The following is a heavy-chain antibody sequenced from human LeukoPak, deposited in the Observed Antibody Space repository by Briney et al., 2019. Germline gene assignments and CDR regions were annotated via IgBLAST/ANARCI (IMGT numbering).Heavy chain of an antibody. CDR1: GFTVSSNY. CDR3: APEPEPYSSGWLALKGNWFDP. D-gene: IGHD6-19*01. CDR2: ISSSSSYI. J-gene: IGHJ5*02. V-gene: IGHV3-21*01. Sequence: GGSLRLSCAASGFTVSSNYMSWVRQAPGKGLEWVSSISSSSSYIYYADSVKGRFTISRDNAKNSLYLQMNSLRAEDTAVYYCAPEPEPYSSGWLALKGNWFDPWGQGTLVTVSS.